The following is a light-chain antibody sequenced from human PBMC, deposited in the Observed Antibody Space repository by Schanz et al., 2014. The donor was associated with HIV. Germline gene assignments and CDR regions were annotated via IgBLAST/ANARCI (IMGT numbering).Light chain of an antibody. CDR2: EVS. CDR3: GSCSTTNTCT. J-gene: IGLJ3*02. V-gene: IGLV2-8*01. CDR1: SSDVGAYNY. Sequence: QSALTQPPSASGSPGQSVTISCTGTSSDVGAYNYVSWYQQHPGKAPKLMIYEVSERPSGVPDRFSGSKSGNTASLTISGLQAEDEADYYCGSCSTTNTCTFGGGTKLTVL.